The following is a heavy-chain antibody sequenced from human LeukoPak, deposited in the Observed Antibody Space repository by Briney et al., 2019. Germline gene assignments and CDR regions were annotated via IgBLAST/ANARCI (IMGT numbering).Heavy chain of an antibody. Sequence: ASVKVSCKASGYTFTSYGISWVRQAPGQGLEWMGWISAYNGNTNYAQKLQGRVTMTTDTPTSTAYMELRSLRSDDTAVYYCARPLLDYYDSSGYISGDAFDIWGQGTMVTVSS. D-gene: IGHD3-22*01. CDR2: ISAYNGNT. J-gene: IGHJ3*02. V-gene: IGHV1-18*01. CDR3: ARPLLDYYDSSGYISGDAFDI. CDR1: GYTFTSYG.